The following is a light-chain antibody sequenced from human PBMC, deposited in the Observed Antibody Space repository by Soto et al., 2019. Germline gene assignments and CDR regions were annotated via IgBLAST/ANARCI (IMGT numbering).Light chain of an antibody. J-gene: IGKJ1*01. V-gene: IGKV1-5*01. CDR2: DAS. CDR1: QSISSW. Sequence: QVNLSPSTLSAYVGDRVTITCRASQSISSWLAWYQQKPGKAPKLLIYDASSLESGVPSRFSGSGSGTEFTLTISSLQPDDFATYYSLPYNSYSTFAHVSNVDI. CDR3: LPYNSYST.